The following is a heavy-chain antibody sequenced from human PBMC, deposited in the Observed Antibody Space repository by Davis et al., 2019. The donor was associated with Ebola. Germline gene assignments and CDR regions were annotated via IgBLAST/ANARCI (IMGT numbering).Heavy chain of an antibody. D-gene: IGHD3-3*01. Sequence: PGGSLRLSCAASGFTFSSYGMHWVRQAPGKGLEWVAVISYDGSNKYYADSVKGRFTISRDNSKNTLYLQMNSLRAEDTAVYYCAKRSTYYDFWSGYGPDYYFDYWGQGTLVTVSS. V-gene: IGHV3-30*18. CDR1: GFTFSSYG. CDR3: AKRSTYYDFWSGYGPDYYFDY. J-gene: IGHJ4*02. CDR2: ISYDGSNK.